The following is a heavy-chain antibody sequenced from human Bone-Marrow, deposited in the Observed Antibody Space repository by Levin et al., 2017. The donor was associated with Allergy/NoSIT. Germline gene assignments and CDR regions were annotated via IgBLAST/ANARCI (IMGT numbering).Heavy chain of an antibody. CDR3: ARCRGGLSDY. CDR2: LSTRDTYT. D-gene: IGHD3-16*01. CDR1: GFTFSDYY. Sequence: GGSLRLSCAASGFTFSDYYMNWIRQAPGKGLEWISFLSTRDTYTFYADSVKGRFTISRDDARNSLFLQLNSLRAEYTAVYYCARCRGGLSDYWGQGTLVTVSS. J-gene: IGHJ4*02. V-gene: IGHV3-11*03.